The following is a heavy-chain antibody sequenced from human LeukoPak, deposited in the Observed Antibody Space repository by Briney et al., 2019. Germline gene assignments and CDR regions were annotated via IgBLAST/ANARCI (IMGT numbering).Heavy chain of an antibody. D-gene: IGHD3-10*01. CDR1: VGSFSGYY. CDR2: INHSGSP. J-gene: IGHJ6*03. Sequence: PSETLSLTCADYVGSFSGYYWSWIRHPPGKGREWIWEINHSGSPNYNPYLMCRVTISVDTSKNPFSLTMSTVTAADTAVYYCARGEDGSGEGMSGSGYYYMDVWGKGTTVTVSS. V-gene: IGHV4-34*01. CDR3: ARGEDGSGEGMSGSGYYYMDV.